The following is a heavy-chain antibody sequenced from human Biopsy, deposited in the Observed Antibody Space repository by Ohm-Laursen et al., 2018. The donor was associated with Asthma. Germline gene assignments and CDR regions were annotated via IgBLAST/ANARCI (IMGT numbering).Heavy chain of an antibody. CDR2: INPFGGSS. V-gene: IGHV1-46*01. CDR3: AREATSGEVPFGYFYALDV. D-gene: IGHD2-2*01. CDR1: GYTFTSYY. J-gene: IGHJ6*04. Sequence: ASVKVSCKASGYTFTSYYMHWVRQAPGHGFEWMGMINPFGGSSNFAQKFQGRLTMTRDTSTRTVYMELSSLRSEDTAVYYCAREATSGEVPFGYFYALDVWGEGTTVTVSS.